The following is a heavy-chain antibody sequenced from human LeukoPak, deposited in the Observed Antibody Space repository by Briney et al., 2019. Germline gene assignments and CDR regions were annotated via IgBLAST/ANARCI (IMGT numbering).Heavy chain of an antibody. Sequence: SETLSLTCTVSGGSISSSSYYWGWIRQPPGKGLEWIGSIYYSGSTYYNPSLKSRVTISVDTSKNQFSLKLSPVTAADTAVYYCARVHIAAAGNYGMDVWGQGTTVTVSS. CDR3: ARVHIAAAGNYGMDV. D-gene: IGHD6-13*01. CDR1: GGSISSSSYY. V-gene: IGHV4-39*07. CDR2: IYYSGST. J-gene: IGHJ6*02.